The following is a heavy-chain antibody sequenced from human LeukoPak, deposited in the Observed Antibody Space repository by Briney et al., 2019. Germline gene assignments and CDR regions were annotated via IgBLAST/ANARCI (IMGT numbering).Heavy chain of an antibody. V-gene: IGHV1-2*02. J-gene: IGHJ3*02. CDR3: ARGGQYCTNGVCSQVGAFDI. CDR1: GYTFTGSY. Sequence: GASVKVSCKASGYTFTGSYMHWVRQAPGQGLEWMGWINPDSGVTNYAQKFQGRVTMTRDTSISTAYMQLSRLRSDDTTVYYCARGGQYCTNGVCSQVGAFDIWGQGTMVTVSS. D-gene: IGHD2-8*01. CDR2: INPDSGVT.